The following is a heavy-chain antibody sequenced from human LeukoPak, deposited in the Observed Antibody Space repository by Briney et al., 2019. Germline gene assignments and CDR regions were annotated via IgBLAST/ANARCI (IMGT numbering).Heavy chain of an antibody. V-gene: IGHV3-30*18. Sequence: GGSLRLSCAASGFTFSSYGMHWVRQAPGKGLEWVAVISHDGSNKYYADSVKGRFTISRDNSKNTLYLQMNSLRAEDTAVYYCAKGSSRGGPLPDYWGQGTLVTVSS. D-gene: IGHD2-2*01. CDR2: ISHDGSNK. CDR3: AKGSSRGGPLPDY. J-gene: IGHJ4*02. CDR1: GFTFSSYG.